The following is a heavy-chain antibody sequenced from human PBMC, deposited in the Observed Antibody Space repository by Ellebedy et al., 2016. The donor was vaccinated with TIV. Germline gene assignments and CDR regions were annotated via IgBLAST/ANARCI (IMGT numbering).Heavy chain of an antibody. CDR3: ERYRGAGSFELVDF. CDR1: GFTFSNYG. Sequence: GESLKISCEASGFTFSNYGMHWVRQAPGKGMEWVALIWYDGTNKYYADSGKGRFTISRDNSKNTLDLHMDIRRAEDTAVYYCERYRGAGSFELVDFWGQGTLVTVSS. CDR2: IWYDGTNK. D-gene: IGHD3-10*01. J-gene: IGHJ4*02. V-gene: IGHV3-33*08.